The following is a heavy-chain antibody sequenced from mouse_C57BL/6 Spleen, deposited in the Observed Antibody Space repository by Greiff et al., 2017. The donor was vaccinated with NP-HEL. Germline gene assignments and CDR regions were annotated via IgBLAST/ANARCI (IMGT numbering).Heavy chain of an antibody. V-gene: IGHV14-4*01. CDR2: IDPENGDT. CDR1: GFNIKDDY. D-gene: IGHD3-3*01. Sequence: EVMLVESGAELVRPGASVKLSCTASGFNIKDDYMHWVKQRPEQGLEWIGWIDPENGDTEYASKFQGKATITADTSSNTAYLQLSSLTSEDTAVYYCTTGTRGAMDYWGQGTSVTVSS. J-gene: IGHJ4*01. CDR3: TTGTRGAMDY.